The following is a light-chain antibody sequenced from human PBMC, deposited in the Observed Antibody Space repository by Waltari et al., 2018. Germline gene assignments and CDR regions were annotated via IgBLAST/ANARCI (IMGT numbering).Light chain of an antibody. CDR2: GAS. Sequence: VLTQSPGTLSLSPGERPTLSCRASQSITKRYFAWYQQKPGQAPRLLIYGASSRAAGIPDRFSGSGSGTDFTLTISGLEPEDSAVYYCQQYGSSVMYTFGQGTKLEIK. CDR1: QSITKRY. CDR3: QQYGSSVMYT. V-gene: IGKV3-20*01. J-gene: IGKJ2*01.